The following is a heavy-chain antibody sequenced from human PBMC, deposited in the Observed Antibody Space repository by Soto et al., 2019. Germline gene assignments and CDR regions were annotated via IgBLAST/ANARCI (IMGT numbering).Heavy chain of an antibody. D-gene: IGHD2-2*01. Sequence: SETLSLTCTVSGGSISSSTFYWGWIRQPPGKGLEWIGSVYYDGTTYYNPSLRSRVTISVDTSKNQLSLKMSSVTAADTAVYYFARPVLPYCVSTSCYAWDYWGQGTLVTVSS. J-gene: IGHJ4*02. CDR2: VYYDGTT. CDR3: ARPVLPYCVSTSCYAWDY. V-gene: IGHV4-39*01. CDR1: GGSISSSTFY.